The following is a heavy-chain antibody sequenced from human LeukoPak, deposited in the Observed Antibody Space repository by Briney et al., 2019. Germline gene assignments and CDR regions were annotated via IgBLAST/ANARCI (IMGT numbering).Heavy chain of an antibody. CDR2: INHSGST. D-gene: IGHD6-6*01. CDR1: GGSISSGSYY. J-gene: IGHJ6*03. CDR3: ARGGSSSSSPFYYYYYMDV. V-gene: IGHV4-61*10. Sequence: SETLSLTCTVSGGSISSGSYYWSWIRQPAGKGLEWIGEINHSGSTNSNPSLQSRVTISIDTSKNQFSLKLTSVTAADTAVYYCARGGSSSSSPFYYYYYMDVWGKGTTVTVSS.